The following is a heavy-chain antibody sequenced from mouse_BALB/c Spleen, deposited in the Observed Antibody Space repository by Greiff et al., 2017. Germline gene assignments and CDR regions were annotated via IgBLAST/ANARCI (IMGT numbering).Heavy chain of an antibody. D-gene: IGHD1-1*01. V-gene: IGHV1S34*01. CDR2: ISCYNGAT. Sequence: LVKTGASVKISCKASGYSFTGYYMHWVKQSHGKSLEWIGYISCYNGATSYNQKFKGKATFTVDTSSSTAYMQFNSLTSEDSAVYYCARGFYYGSPYYYAMDYWGQGTSVTVSS. J-gene: IGHJ4*01. CDR1: GYSFTGYY. CDR3: ARGFYYGSPYYYAMDY.